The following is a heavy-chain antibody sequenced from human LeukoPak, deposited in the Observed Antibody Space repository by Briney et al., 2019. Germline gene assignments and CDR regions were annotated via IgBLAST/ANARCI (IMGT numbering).Heavy chain of an antibody. CDR2: IFYSGST. D-gene: IGHD3-9*01. J-gene: IGHJ4*02. Sequence: PSETLSLTCTVSGGSISTSNYYWGWIRQPAGKGLEWIGNIFYSGSTYYSPSLKSRVTISLDTSRNQFSLKLSSVTAADTAVYYCARFDILTGYFGYWGQGTLVTVSS. CDR1: GGSISTSNYY. CDR3: ARFDILTGYFGY. V-gene: IGHV4-39*01.